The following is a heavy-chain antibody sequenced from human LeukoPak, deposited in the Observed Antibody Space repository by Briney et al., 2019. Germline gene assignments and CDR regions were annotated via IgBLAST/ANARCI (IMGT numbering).Heavy chain of an antibody. J-gene: IGHJ5*02. Sequence: GGTLRLSCAASGFTFSSYAMSWVRQAPGKGLEWVSGTSGSGGSTYCADSVKGRFTISRDNSKNALYLQMNSLRAEDTAVYYCAKQQLVNWFDPWGQGTLVTVSS. V-gene: IGHV3-23*01. D-gene: IGHD6-13*01. CDR1: GFTFSSYA. CDR2: TSGSGGST. CDR3: AKQQLVNWFDP.